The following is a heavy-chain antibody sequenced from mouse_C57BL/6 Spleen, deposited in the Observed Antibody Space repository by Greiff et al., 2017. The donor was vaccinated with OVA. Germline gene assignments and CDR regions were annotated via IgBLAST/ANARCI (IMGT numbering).Heavy chain of an antibody. CDR2: IWSGGST. Sequence: VKLMESGPGLVQPSQSLSITCTVSGFSLTSYGVHWVRQSPGKGLEWLGVIWSGGSTDYNAAFISRLSISKDNSKSQVFFKMNSLQADDTAIYYCASLTTYWGQGTLVTVSA. CDR3: ASLTTY. CDR1: GFSLTSYG. V-gene: IGHV2-2*01. J-gene: IGHJ3*01.